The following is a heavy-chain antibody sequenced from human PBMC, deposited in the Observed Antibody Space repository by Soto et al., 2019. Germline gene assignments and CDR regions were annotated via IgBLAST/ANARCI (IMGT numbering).Heavy chain of an antibody. V-gene: IGHV3-23*01. D-gene: IGHD1-26*01. Sequence: GGSLRLSCAASGFTFSSYAMSWVRQAPGKGLEWVSAISGSGGSTYYADSVKGRFTISRDNSKNTLYLQMNSLRAEDTAVYYCAKAPSTGARDYYYYYGMDVWGQGTTVTVSS. CDR2: ISGSGGST. J-gene: IGHJ6*02. CDR3: AKAPSTGARDYYYYYGMDV. CDR1: GFTFSSYA.